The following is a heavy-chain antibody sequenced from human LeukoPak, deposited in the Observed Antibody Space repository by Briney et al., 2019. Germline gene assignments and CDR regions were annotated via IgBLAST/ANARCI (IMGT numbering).Heavy chain of an antibody. CDR3: ATESPITMIGPDAFDI. CDR1: GYTLTELS. Sequence: ASVKVSCKVSGYTLTELSMHWVRQAPGKGLEWMGGFDPEDGETIYAQKFQGRVTITEDTSTDTAYMELSSLRSEDTAVYYCATESPITMIGPDAFDIWGQGTMVTVSS. CDR2: FDPEDGET. D-gene: IGHD3-22*01. V-gene: IGHV1-24*01. J-gene: IGHJ3*02.